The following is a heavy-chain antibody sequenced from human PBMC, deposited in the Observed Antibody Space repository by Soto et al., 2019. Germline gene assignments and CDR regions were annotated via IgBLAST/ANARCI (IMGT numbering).Heavy chain of an antibody. CDR3: ARVVGSSSNYYFDY. J-gene: IGHJ4*02. CDR1: GGSISSGGYY. Sequence: SETLSLTCTVSGGSISSGGYYWSWIRQHPGKGLEWIGYIYYSGSTYYNPPLKSRLTISVDTSKNQFSLKLSSVTAADTAVYYCARVVGSSSNYYFDYWGQGTLVTVSS. V-gene: IGHV4-31*03. CDR2: IYYSGST. D-gene: IGHD6-6*01.